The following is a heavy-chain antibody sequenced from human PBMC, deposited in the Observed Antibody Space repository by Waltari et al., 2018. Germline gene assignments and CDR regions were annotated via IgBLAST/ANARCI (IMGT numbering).Heavy chain of an antibody. Sequence: QVQLQESGQGLVKPSETLSLTCTVSGGSISSYYWSWIRQPPGKGLEWIGYIYYSGSTNYNPSLKSRVTISVDTSKNQFSLKLSSVTAADTAVYYCARGEDYYDSSGYGYWGQGTLVTVSS. D-gene: IGHD3-22*01. CDR2: IYYSGST. V-gene: IGHV4-59*01. CDR1: GGSISSYY. CDR3: ARGEDYYDSSGYGY. J-gene: IGHJ4*02.